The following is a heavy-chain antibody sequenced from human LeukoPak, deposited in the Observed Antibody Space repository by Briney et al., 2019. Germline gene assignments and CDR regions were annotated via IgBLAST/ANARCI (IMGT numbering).Heavy chain of an antibody. D-gene: IGHD6-19*01. V-gene: IGHV4-39*01. CDR2: IYYSGST. CDR1: GGSISSSSYY. Sequence: SETLSLTCTVSGGSISSSSYYWGWIRQLPGKGLEWIGSIYYSGSTYYNPSLKSRVTISVDTSKNQFSLKLGSVTAADTAVYYCARHGQWLVRVDYWGQGTLVTVSS. CDR3: ARHGQWLVRVDY. J-gene: IGHJ4*02.